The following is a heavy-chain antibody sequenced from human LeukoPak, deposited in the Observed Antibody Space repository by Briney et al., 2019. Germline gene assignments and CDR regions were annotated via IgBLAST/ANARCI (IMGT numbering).Heavy chain of an antibody. CDR2: IWYDGSNK. Sequence: GRSLRLSCAASGFTFSSYGMHWVRQAPGKGLEWVAVIWYDGSNKYYADSVKGRFTISRDNSKNTPYLQMNSLRAEDTAVHYCARDKAGYFDYWGQGTLVTVSS. V-gene: IGHV3-33*01. CDR3: ARDKAGYFDY. CDR1: GFTFSSYG. J-gene: IGHJ4*02.